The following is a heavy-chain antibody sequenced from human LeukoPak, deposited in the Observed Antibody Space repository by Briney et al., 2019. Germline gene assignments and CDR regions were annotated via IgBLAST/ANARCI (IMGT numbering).Heavy chain of an antibody. D-gene: IGHD6-13*01. Sequence: ASVKVSCKASGYTFTGYYMHWVRQAPGQGLEWMGWINPNSGGTNYAQKFQGRVTMTGDTSISTAYMELSKLRSDDTAVYYCATGYSSSWYSNPFDYWGQGTLVTVSS. CDR3: ATGYSSSWYSNPFDY. V-gene: IGHV1-2*02. CDR2: INPNSGGT. CDR1: GYTFTGYY. J-gene: IGHJ4*02.